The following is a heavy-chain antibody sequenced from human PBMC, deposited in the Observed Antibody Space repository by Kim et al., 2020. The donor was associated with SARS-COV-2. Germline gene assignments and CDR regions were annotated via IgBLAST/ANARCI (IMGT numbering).Heavy chain of an antibody. CDR3: ARGELLDAFDI. CDR2: IYYSGST. Sequence: SETLSLTCTVSGGSVSSGSYYWSWIRQPPGKGLEWIGYIYYSGSTNYNPSLKSRVTISVDTSKNQFSLKLSSVTAADTAVYYCARGELLDAFDIWGQGT. D-gene: IGHD1-26*01. J-gene: IGHJ3*02. CDR1: GGSVSSGSYY. V-gene: IGHV4-61*01.